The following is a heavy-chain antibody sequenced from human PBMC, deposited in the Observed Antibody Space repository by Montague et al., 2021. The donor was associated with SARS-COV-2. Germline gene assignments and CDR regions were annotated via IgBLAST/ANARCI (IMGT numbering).Heavy chain of an antibody. CDR1: GFTFTAYW. CDR2: INEDGSGR. Sequence: SLRLSCAASGFTFTAYWMGWVRQAPGKGLEWVAQINEDGSGRYPLDSVKGRFTISRDNAKSSLSLEMNSLRAEDTAVYYCTREGLRAEDFWGQGTLVTVSS. CDR3: TREGLRAEDF. J-gene: IGHJ4*02. D-gene: IGHD2/OR15-2a*01. V-gene: IGHV3-7*01.